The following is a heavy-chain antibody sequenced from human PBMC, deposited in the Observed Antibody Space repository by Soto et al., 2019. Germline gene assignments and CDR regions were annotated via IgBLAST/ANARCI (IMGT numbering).Heavy chain of an antibody. CDR3: ARARENYDILTGYSDY. CDR1: GFTFSSYS. V-gene: IGHV3-21*01. Sequence: PGGSLRLSCAASGFTFSSYSMNWVRQAPGKGLEWVSSISSSSSYIYYADSVKGRFTISRDNAKNSLYLQMNSLRAEDTAVYYCARARENYDILTGYSDYWGQGTLVTVS. D-gene: IGHD3-9*01. CDR2: ISSSSSYI. J-gene: IGHJ4*02.